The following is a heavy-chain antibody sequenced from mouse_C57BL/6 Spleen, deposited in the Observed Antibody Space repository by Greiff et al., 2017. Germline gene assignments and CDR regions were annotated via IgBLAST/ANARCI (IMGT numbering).Heavy chain of an antibody. J-gene: IGHJ2*01. V-gene: IGHV5-6*02. D-gene: IGHD2-3*01. CDR2: ISSGGSYT. CDR3: ARSYDGYSLDY. Sequence: VTLVESGGDLVKPGGSLTLSCAASGFTFSSYGMSWVRQTPDKMLEWVATISSGGSYTYYPDSVTWRFTISRDNAKNTLYLQMSSLKSEDTAMYYCARSYDGYSLDYWGKGTTLTVSS. CDR1: GFTFSSYG.